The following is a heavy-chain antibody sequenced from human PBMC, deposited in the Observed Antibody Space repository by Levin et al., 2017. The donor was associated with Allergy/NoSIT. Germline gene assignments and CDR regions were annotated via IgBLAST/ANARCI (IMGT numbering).Heavy chain of an antibody. J-gene: IGHJ4*02. Sequence: GGSLRLSCAASGFTFSTHSMNWVRQAPGKGLEWVSYISSSSSTVYYADSVKGRFTISRDNAKNSLYLQMNSLRDDDTAVYYCARGRYSGSLADYWGQGTLVTVSS. CDR1: GFTFSTHS. CDR3: ARGRYSGSLADY. V-gene: IGHV3-48*02. CDR2: ISSSSSTV. D-gene: IGHD1-26*01.